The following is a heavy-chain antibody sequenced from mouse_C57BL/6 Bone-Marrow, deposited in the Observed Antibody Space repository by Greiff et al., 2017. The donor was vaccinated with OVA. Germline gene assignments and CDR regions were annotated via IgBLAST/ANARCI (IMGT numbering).Heavy chain of an antibody. CDR3: ASDPDGYAMDY. CDR1: GYAFSSYW. J-gene: IGHJ4*01. CDR2: IYPGDGDT. Sequence: QVQLQQSGAELVKPGASVKISCKASGYAFSSYWMNWVKQRPGKGLEWIGQIYPGDGDTNYNGKFKGKATLTADKSSSTAYMQLSSLTSEDSAVYFCASDPDGYAMDYWGQGTSVTVSS. D-gene: IGHD2-3*01. V-gene: IGHV1-80*01.